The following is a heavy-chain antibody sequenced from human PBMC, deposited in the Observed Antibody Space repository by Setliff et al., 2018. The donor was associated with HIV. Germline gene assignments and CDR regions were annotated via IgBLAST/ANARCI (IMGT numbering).Heavy chain of an antibody. CDR1: GASLSPYF. D-gene: IGHD3-3*01. Sequence: SETLSLTCAVYGASLSPYFWHWIRQSPGKGLEWIGEISHNGGFDYSPSLESRLTMSVDTPRNQVSLNLSAVTAADTAIYYCVRGANFYTPRKRIFDYWGQGMSVTVS. J-gene: IGHJ4*02. V-gene: IGHV4-34*01. CDR3: VRGANFYTPRKRIFDY. CDR2: ISHNGGF.